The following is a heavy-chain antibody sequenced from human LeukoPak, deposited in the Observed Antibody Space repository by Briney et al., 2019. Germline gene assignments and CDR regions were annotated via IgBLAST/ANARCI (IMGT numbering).Heavy chain of an antibody. J-gene: IGHJ5*02. CDR2: IIPIFGTA. Sequence: SVKVSCKASGYTFTSYYMHWVRQAPGQGLEWMGGIIPIFGTANYAQKFQGRVTITADESTSTAYMELSSLRSEDTAVYYCARDPQDCSSTSCYPGSWFDPWGQGTLVTVSS. CDR3: ARDPQDCSSTSCYPGSWFDP. D-gene: IGHD2-2*01. CDR1: GYTFTSYY. V-gene: IGHV1-69*13.